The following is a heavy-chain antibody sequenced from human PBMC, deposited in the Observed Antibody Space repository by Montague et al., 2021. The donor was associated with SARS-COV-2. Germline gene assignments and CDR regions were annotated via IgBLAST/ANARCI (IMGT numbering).Heavy chain of an antibody. CDR1: GFSFSTSGAG. D-gene: IGHD2-2*01. V-gene: IGHV2-5*02. CDR3: AHRRGLPDAPGWFGP. Sequence: PALVKPTQTLTLTCTFSGFSFSTSGAGVGWIRQPPGKALEWLALIYWDDDKRYSSSLKSRLTITKYTSKNQVVLTMTNIDPVDTATYYCAHRRGLPDAPGWFGPGGQGTLVPVSS. CDR2: IYWDDDK. J-gene: IGHJ5*02.